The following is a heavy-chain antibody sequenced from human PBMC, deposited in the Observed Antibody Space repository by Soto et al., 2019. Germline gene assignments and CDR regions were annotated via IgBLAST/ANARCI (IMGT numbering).Heavy chain of an antibody. Sequence: SETLSLTXAVSGASISGSYYYWAWLRQSPGKGPEWIGSVFYTGFTSYNPSLESRVSVSVDTSKSQFSLKLSAVTAADAAVYYCATSQKGYNWNYFDHWGQGALVTVSS. V-gene: IGHV4-39*01. D-gene: IGHD1-20*01. CDR3: ATSQKGYNWNYFDH. CDR1: GASISGSYYY. CDR2: VFYTGFT. J-gene: IGHJ4*02.